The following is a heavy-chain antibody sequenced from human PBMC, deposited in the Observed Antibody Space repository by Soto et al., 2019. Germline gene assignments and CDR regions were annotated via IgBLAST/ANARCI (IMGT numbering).Heavy chain of an antibody. CDR2: IVVGSGNT. V-gene: IGHV1-58*01. D-gene: IGHD6-13*01. Sequence: GASVKVSCKASGFTFTSSAVQWVRQARGQRLEWIGWIVVGSGNTNYAQKFQERVTITRDMSTSTAYMELSSLRSEDTAVYYCARETMGSSWPYYYYYMDVWGKGTTVTVSS. CDR3: ARETMGSSWPYYYYYMDV. J-gene: IGHJ6*03. CDR1: GFTFTSSA.